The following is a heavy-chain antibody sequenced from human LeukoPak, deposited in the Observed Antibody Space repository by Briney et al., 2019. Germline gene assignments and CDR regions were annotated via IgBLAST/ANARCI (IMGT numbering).Heavy chain of an antibody. CDR3: ARATAAPSSYFFDH. V-gene: IGHV4-39*07. CDR1: GGSIRSSNSF. D-gene: IGHD6-25*01. J-gene: IGHJ4*02. Sequence: PSETLSLTCSVSGGSIRSSNSFWGWIRQPPGERLEWIATIYYNGNTYYNPSLQSRVTISVDTSTNQFSPKLNSVIAADTAVYYCARATAAPSSYFFDHWGQGTLVTVSS. CDR2: IYYNGNT.